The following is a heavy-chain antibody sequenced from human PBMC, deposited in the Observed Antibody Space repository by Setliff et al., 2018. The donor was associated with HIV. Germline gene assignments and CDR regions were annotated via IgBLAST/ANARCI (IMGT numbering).Heavy chain of an antibody. V-gene: IGHV4-38-2*01. CDR3: ARHDCGGNCDINWFDP. D-gene: IGHD2-21*02. Sequence: SETLSLTCAVSGYSISSNFLWGWVRQPPGQGLEWIGSIHHAGNTYYNPSLKSRVRISLDTSKNQFSLKLSSVTAADTAVYYCARHDCGGNCDINWFDPWGQGTLVTVSS. J-gene: IGHJ5*02. CDR2: IHHAGNT. CDR1: GYSISSNFL.